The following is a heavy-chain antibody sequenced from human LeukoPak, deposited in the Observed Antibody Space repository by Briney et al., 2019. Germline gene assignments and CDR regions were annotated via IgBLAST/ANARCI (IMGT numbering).Heavy chain of an antibody. CDR2: INAGNGNT. Sequence: ASVTVSCKASGYTFTSYAMHWVRQAPGQRLKWMGWINAGNGNTKYSQKFQGRVTITRDTSASTGYMELSSLRSEDTAVYYCARGRDCSGGSCYRWWLDPWGQGTLVTVSS. J-gene: IGHJ5*02. D-gene: IGHD2-15*01. CDR1: GYTFTSYA. V-gene: IGHV1-3*01. CDR3: ARGRDCSGGSCYRWWLDP.